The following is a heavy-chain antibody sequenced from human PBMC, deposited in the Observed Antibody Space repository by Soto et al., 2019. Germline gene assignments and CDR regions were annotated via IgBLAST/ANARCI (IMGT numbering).Heavy chain of an antibody. CDR1: GFTFDSHS. Sequence: ESGGVLVQPGGSLRLSCVASGFTFDSHSMHWVRQAPGEGLVWVSRIKTDGDAAAYADSVKGRFTISRDNTKNTVYLQMNSLRAEDTAVYFCVRESGVAADCWGQGTLVTVSS. CDR2: IKTDGDAA. V-gene: IGHV3-74*01. J-gene: IGHJ4*02. D-gene: IGHD6-19*01. CDR3: VRESGVAADC.